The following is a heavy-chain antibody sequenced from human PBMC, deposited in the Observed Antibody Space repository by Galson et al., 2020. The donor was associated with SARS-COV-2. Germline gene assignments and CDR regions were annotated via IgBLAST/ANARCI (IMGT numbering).Heavy chain of an antibody. CDR1: GGSISSGDYF. CDR3: ARGYGSGTYPSV. Sequence: ASETLSLTCTVSGGSISSGDYFWNWIRQPPGKGLEWIGYIYYSGNTYYNPSLKSRLTISVDTSKNQFSLKLSSVTAADTAVYYCARGYGSGTYPSVWGQGTTVTVSS. V-gene: IGHV4-30-4*01. CDR2: IYYSGNT. D-gene: IGHD3-10*01. J-gene: IGHJ6*02.